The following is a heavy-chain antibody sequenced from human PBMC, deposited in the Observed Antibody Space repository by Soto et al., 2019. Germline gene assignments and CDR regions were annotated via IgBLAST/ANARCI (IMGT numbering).Heavy chain of an antibody. CDR3: SRSNKEGFDL. J-gene: IGHJ5*02. CDR1: VSSIISIPYC. V-gene: IGHV4-39*01. Sequence: PSETLSLTCTFSVSSIISIPYCLSWIRQPPGKGLEWFGSLCYIGNYYRPSLKILVTISVDTSKNQLSLNLTSVTASDTSIYYCSRSNKEGFDLWGQGTLVTVSS. CDR2: LCYIGN.